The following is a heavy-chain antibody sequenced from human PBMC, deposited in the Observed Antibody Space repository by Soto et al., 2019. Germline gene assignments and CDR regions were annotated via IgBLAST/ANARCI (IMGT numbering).Heavy chain of an antibody. Sequence: ASVKVSCKASGYTFTGYYMHWVRQAPGQGLEWMGWINPNSGGTNYAQKFQGWVTMTRDTSISTAYMELSRLRSDDTAVYYCARANFITTVVTYFDYWGQGTLVTVS. CDR3: ARANFITTVVTYFDY. CDR1: GYTFTGYY. J-gene: IGHJ4*02. CDR2: INPNSGGT. V-gene: IGHV1-2*04. D-gene: IGHD4-17*01.